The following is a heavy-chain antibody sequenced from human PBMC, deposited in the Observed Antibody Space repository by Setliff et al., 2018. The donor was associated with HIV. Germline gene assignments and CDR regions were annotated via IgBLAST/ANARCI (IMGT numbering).Heavy chain of an antibody. J-gene: IGHJ4*02. Sequence: GGSLRLSCAVSGFDFASFLIHWVRQAPGKGLEWVASISRDNFVRFYADSVRGRFNVSRDNAQKSLFLQMNSLKADDTAFYYCAREAPIQGVTYGFPHFDYWGQGALVTVSS. CDR1: GFDFASFL. V-gene: IGHV3-21*01. CDR3: AREAPIQGVTYGFPHFDY. D-gene: IGHD3-10*01. CDR2: ISRDNFVR.